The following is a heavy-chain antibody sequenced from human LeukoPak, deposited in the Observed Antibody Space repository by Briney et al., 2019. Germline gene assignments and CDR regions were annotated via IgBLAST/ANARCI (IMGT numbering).Heavy chain of an antibody. V-gene: IGHV3-23*01. J-gene: IGHJ5*02. CDR2: ISGSGDIT. D-gene: IGHD3-10*01. CDR3: AKDGRTYYYGSGSYFGWFDP. CDR1: GFTFSSYA. Sequence: GGSLRLSCAASGFTFSSYAMSWVRQAPGKGLAWVSSISGSGDITYSADSVKGRFTISRDNSKNTVYLQMNSLRVADTAVYYCAKDGRTYYYGSGSYFGWFDPWGQGTLVTVSS.